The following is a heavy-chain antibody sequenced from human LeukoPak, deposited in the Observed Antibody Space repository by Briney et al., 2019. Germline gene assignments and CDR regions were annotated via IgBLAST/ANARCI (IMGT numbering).Heavy chain of an antibody. Sequence: PGGSLRLSCAASGFTFSDYYMSWIRQAPGKGLEWVSYISSNGSTIYYADSVKGRFTISRDNAKNSLYLQMNSLRAEDTAVYYCARDPRASGSYYRKWGQETLVTLSS. J-gene: IGHJ4*02. CDR1: GFTFSDYY. CDR2: ISSNGSTI. D-gene: IGHD3-10*01. V-gene: IGHV3-11*01. CDR3: ARDPRASGSYYRK.